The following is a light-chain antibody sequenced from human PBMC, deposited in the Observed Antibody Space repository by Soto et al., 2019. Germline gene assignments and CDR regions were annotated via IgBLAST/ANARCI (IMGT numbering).Light chain of an antibody. Sequence: QSALNQPASVSGSPGQSITISCTGTSSDVGGYNYVSWYQQHPGKAPKLMIYDVSNRPSGVSDRFSGSKSGNTASLTISGLQAEDEADYYCKSYTSSSTPYVFGTGTKVTVL. J-gene: IGLJ1*01. CDR2: DVS. CDR1: SSDVGGYNY. CDR3: KSYTSSSTPYV. V-gene: IGLV2-14*01.